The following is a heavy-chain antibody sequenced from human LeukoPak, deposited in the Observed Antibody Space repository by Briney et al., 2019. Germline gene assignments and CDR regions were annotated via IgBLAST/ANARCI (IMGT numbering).Heavy chain of an antibody. D-gene: IGHD5-18*01. CDR2: INPNSGVT. V-gene: IGHV1-2*02. CDR1: RYTFTGYY. J-gene: IGHJ4*02. CDR3: ARGRGEGYTYGRYYFDY. Sequence: ASVKVSCKASRYTFTGYYMHWVRQAPGQGLEWMGWINPNSGVTDYAQNFQGRVTMTRDTSISTAYVELSRLRSDDTAVYYWARGRGEGYTYGRYYFDYWGQGTLVTVSS.